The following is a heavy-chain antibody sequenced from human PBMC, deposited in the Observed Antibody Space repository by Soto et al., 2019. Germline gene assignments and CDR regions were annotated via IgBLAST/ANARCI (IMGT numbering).Heavy chain of an antibody. CDR3: TADLVGLSRIIDY. D-gene: IGHD2-2*01. V-gene: IGHV3-15*07. J-gene: IGHJ4*02. Sequence: WISKTTEEGLEWVGRVKPKSVGETIDYAAPVKGRFTISRDDSENTLYLEMNSLKIEDTAVYYCTADLVGLSRIIDYWGQGTLVTVSS. CDR2: VKPKSVGETI.